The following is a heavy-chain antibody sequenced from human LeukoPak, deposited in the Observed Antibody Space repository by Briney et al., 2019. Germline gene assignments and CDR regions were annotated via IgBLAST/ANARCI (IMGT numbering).Heavy chain of an antibody. Sequence: SQTLSLTCAISGDSVSSNSAAWNWIRQSPSRGLEWLGRAYYRSKWSTYYAVSVKSRISINRDTSKNQISLQLNSVTPEDTAVYYCARYDFWSGSDDAFDIWGQGTMVTVSS. D-gene: IGHD3-3*01. CDR3: ARYDFWSGSDDAFDI. CDR2: AYYRSKWST. CDR1: GDSVSSNSAA. V-gene: IGHV6-1*01. J-gene: IGHJ3*02.